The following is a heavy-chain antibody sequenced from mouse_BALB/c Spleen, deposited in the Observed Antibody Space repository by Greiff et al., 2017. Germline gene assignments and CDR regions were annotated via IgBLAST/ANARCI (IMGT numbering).Heavy chain of an antibody. D-gene: IGHD2-1*01. Sequence: QVQLKQSGPSLVQPSQSLSITCTVSGFSLTSYGVHWVRQSPGKGLEWLGVIWRGGSTDYNAAFMSRLSITKDNSKSQVFFKMNSLQADDTAIYYCATAIYYGNHWYFDVWGAGTTVTVSS. CDR3: ATAIYYGNHWYFDV. CDR1: GFSLTSYG. V-gene: IGHV2-5-1*01. J-gene: IGHJ1*01. CDR2: IWRGGST.